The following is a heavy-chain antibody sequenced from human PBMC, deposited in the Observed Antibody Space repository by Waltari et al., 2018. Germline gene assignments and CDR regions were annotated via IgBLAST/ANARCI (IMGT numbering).Heavy chain of an antibody. CDR2: IYTSGSP. D-gene: IGHD3-10*01. V-gene: IGHV4-61*02. CDR1: GGTISSGSYY. CDR3: ARGYYYGSGSYYNFDAFDI. J-gene: IGHJ3*02. Sequence: QVQLQESGPGLVKPSQTLSLTCTVSGGTISSGSYYWSWIRQPAGKGLEWIGRIYTSGSPNYTPTLKSRVTISVDTSKNQFSLKLSSVTAADTAVYYCARGYYYGSGSYYNFDAFDIWGQGTMVTVSS.